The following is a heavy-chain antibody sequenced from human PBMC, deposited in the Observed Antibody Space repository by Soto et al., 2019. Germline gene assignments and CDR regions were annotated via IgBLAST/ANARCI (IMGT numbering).Heavy chain of an antibody. CDR1: GFTFSSYA. V-gene: IGHV3-64D*08. CDR3: VKTENGATVHFDY. Sequence: GGSLRLSCSASGFTFSSYAMHWVRQAPGKGLEYVSAISSNGGSTYYADSVKGRFTISRDNSKNTLYLQMSSLRAEDTAVYYCVKTENGATVHFDYWGQGTLVTVSS. CDR2: ISSNGGST. D-gene: IGHD4-17*01. J-gene: IGHJ4*02.